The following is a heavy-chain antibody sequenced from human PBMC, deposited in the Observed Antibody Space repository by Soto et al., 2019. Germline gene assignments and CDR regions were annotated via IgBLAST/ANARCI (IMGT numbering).Heavy chain of an antibody. D-gene: IGHD3-10*01. J-gene: IGHJ3*02. Sequence: QLQLQESGQGLVKPSETLSLTCTVSGGSITSDTYYWGWIRQPPGKGLEWIGSIYYSGSTYYNPSLKSRATISVDTSKNQFSLKLTSVTAAGTAVYYCAGHVNRNYYDAFDIWGQGTMVTVSS. V-gene: IGHV4-39*01. CDR2: IYYSGST. CDR3: AGHVNRNYYDAFDI. CDR1: GGSITSDTYY.